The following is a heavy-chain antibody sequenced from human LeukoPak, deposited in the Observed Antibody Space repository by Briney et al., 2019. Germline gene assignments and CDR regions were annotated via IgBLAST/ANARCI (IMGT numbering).Heavy chain of an antibody. CDR3: ARRRDWSYYFDY. CDR2: ISSSSSTI. D-gene: IGHD1-26*01. CDR1: ALTFSSYS. Sequence: AESLRLSCAASALTFSSYSMNWVRQAAGKGLEWVSYISSSSSTIYYADSVKGRFTISRDNAKNSLNLQMNSLRAEDTAVYYCARRRDWSYYFDYWGQGTLVTVSS. J-gene: IGHJ4*02. V-gene: IGHV3-48*01.